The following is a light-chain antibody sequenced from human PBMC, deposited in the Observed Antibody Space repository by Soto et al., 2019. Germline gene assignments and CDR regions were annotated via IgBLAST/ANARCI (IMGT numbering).Light chain of an antibody. Sequence: EIVITQSPATLSVSPGERATLSCRASQTISSHLAWYQQKPGQAPRLLVYAASTRATGIPARFRGSGSGTEFTLTISSLQSEDSAVYYCQQYDNWLRTFGQGTKVDIK. CDR2: AAS. V-gene: IGKV3-15*01. CDR1: QTISSH. CDR3: QQYDNWLRT. J-gene: IGKJ1*01.